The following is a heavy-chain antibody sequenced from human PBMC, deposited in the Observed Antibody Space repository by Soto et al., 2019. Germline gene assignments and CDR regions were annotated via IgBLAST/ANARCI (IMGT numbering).Heavy chain of an antibody. CDR2: FDPEDGET. D-gene: IGHD6-19*01. CDR1: GYTLTELS. CDR3: ATMAGIAVAAHYDY. V-gene: IGHV1-24*01. Sequence: ASVKVCCKVSGYTLTELSMHWVRQAPGKGLEWMGGFDPEDGETIYAQKFQGRVTMTEDTSTDTAYMELSSLRSEDTAVYYCATMAGIAVAAHYDYWGQGTLVTVSS. J-gene: IGHJ4*02.